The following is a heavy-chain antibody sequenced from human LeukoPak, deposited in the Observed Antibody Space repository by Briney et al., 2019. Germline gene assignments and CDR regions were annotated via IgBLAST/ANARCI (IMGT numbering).Heavy chain of an antibody. V-gene: IGHV3-64*01. CDR2: ISTNGGIT. CDR3: ARGKGIYCGGDCSALDY. Sequence: GGSLRLSCAVSGFTFSSYAMHWVRQAPGKGLEYVSAISTNGGITYYANSVKGRFTISRDNSKNTLYLQMGSLTAGDMAVYYCARGKGIYCGGDCSALDYWGQGTLVTVSS. CDR1: GFTFSSYA. D-gene: IGHD2-21*02. J-gene: IGHJ4*02.